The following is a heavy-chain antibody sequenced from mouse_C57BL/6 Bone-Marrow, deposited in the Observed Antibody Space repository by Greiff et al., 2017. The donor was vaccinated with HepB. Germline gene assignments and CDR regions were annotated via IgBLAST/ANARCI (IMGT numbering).Heavy chain of an antibody. CDR1: GYSITSGYY. J-gene: IGHJ2*01. V-gene: IGHV3-6*01. Sequence: ESGPGLVKPSQSLSLTCSVTGYSITSGYYWNWIRQFPGNKLEWMGYISYDGSNNYNPSLKNRISITRDTSKNQFFLKLNSVTTEDTATYYCARSSYEVDYWGQGTTLTVSS. CDR2: ISYDGSN. CDR3: ARSSYEVDY. D-gene: IGHD1-1*01.